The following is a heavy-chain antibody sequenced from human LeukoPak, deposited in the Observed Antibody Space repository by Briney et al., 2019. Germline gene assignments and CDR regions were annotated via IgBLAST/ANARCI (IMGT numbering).Heavy chain of an antibody. CDR3: ARDEYYYDSSGYNPGYFDY. Sequence: GAPVKVSCKASGGTFSSYAISWVRQAPGQGLEWMGGIIPIFGTANYAQKFQGRVTITADESTSTAYMELSSLRSEDTAVYYCARDEYYYDSSGYNPGYFDYWGQGTLVTVSS. CDR1: GGTFSSYA. D-gene: IGHD3-22*01. V-gene: IGHV1-69*13. CDR2: IIPIFGTA. J-gene: IGHJ4*02.